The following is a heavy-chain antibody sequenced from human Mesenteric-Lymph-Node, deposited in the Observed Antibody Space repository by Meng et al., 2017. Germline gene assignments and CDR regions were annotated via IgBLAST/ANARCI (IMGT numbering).Heavy chain of an antibody. J-gene: IGHJ3*02. CDR2: ISSSGSTI. CDR1: GFTFSDYY. D-gene: IGHD3-22*01. V-gene: IGHV3-11*01. CDR3: AREAMILPRDAFDI. Sequence: GESLKISCAASGFTFSDYYMNWIRQAPGKGLEWVSYISSSGSTIYYADSVKGRFTISRDNAKNSLYLQMNSLRAEDTAVYYCAREAMILPRDAFDIWGQGTMVTVSS.